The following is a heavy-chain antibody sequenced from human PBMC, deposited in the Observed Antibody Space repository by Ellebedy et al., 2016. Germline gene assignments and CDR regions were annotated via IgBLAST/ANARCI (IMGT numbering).Heavy chain of an antibody. CDR2: ISYDGSNK. V-gene: IGHV3-30-3*01. Sequence: GESLKISCAASGFTFSSYAMHWVRQAPGKGLEWVAVISYDGSNKYYADSVKGRFTISRDNSKNTLYLQMNSLGAEDTAVYYCARDPELGWYFDLWGRGTLVTVSS. CDR1: GFTFSSYA. J-gene: IGHJ2*01. CDR3: ARDPELGWYFDL. D-gene: IGHD1-26*01.